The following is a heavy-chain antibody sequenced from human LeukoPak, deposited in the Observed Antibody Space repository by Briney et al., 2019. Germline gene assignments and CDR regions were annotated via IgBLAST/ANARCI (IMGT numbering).Heavy chain of an antibody. CDR2: VKQDGTEK. CDR3: ARDERFYLSTVNAFDI. J-gene: IGHJ3*02. D-gene: IGHD4-17*01. Sequence: WGPLRLSCVASGFTFSDYWMSWVRQAPGKGLEWVANVKQDGTEKYYVDSVKGRFTIFRDNAKNSLYLQMNSLRAEDTALYYCARDERFYLSTVNAFDIWGLGTMVTVSS. V-gene: IGHV3-7*01. CDR1: GFTFSDYW.